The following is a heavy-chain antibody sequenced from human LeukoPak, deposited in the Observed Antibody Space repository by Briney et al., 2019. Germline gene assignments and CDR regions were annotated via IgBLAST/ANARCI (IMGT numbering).Heavy chain of an antibody. V-gene: IGHV1-2*02. D-gene: IGHD6-13*01. CDR3: ARGRDSSSHFDY. CDR1: GYTFTGYY. J-gene: IGHJ4*02. Sequence: ASEKVSCKASGYTFTGYYMHWVRQAPAQGLEWMGWINPDSGGTNYAQKFQGRVTMTRDTSISTAYMELSRLRSDDTAVYYCARGRDSSSHFDYWGQGTLVTVSS. CDR2: INPDSGGT.